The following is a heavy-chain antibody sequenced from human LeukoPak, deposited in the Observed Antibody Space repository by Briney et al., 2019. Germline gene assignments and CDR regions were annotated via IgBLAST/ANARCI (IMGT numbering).Heavy chain of an antibody. CDR3: GRATGNIAGAYFDY. V-gene: IGHV3-23*01. J-gene: IGHJ4*02. D-gene: IGHD1-26*01. CDR2: ISGSGINT. Sequence: GGSLRLSCAASGFTFSSYAMSWVRQAPGKGLEWVSVISGSGINTYYADSVKGRFTISRDNSKNTFYLQMNSLRAEDTAVYYCGRATGNIAGAYFDYWGQGALVTVSS. CDR1: GFTFSSYA.